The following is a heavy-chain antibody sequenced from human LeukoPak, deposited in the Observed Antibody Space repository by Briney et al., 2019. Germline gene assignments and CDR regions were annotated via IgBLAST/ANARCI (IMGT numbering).Heavy chain of an antibody. CDR1: GFTFDDYA. D-gene: IGHD3-10*02. V-gene: IGHV3-48*03. J-gene: IGHJ6*04. CDR3: AELGITMIGGV. CDR2: ISASGTLT. Sequence: PGRSLRLSCAASGFTFDDYAMHWVRQAPGKGLEWISYISASGTLTHYADSVEGRFTISRDNAKNSLYLQMNSLRAEDTAVYYCAELGITMIGGVWGKGATVTISS.